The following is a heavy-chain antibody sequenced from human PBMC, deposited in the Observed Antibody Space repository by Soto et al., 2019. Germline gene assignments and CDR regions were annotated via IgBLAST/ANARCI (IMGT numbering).Heavy chain of an antibody. D-gene: IGHD3-16*01. V-gene: IGHV1-18*01. CDR1: GYTFTRYG. CDR3: AMVDVYVTPTPQDV. CDR2: INTYNGNT. Sequence: QVQLVQSGAEVKNPGASVKVSCKASGYTFTRYGIGWARQAPGQGLEWMGWINTYNGNTNYAHNVQGRLTLTTDTSTSTAYMELRSLTSNDTAIYYCAMVDVYVTPTPQDVWGQGTTVIVSS. J-gene: IGHJ6*02.